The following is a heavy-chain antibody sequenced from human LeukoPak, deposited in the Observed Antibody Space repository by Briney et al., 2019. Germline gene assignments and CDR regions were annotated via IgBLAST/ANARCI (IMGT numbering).Heavy chain of an antibody. Sequence: PGGSLRLSCAGSGFTFNTYAMSWVRQAPGKGLEWVSAISSGGGLTSYADSVKGRFTVSRDNSKNTLYLQMNSLRVEDTAIYYCAKGQTLAGRGAWFDPWGQGTLVTVSS. CDR1: GFTFNTYA. CDR2: ISSGGGLT. D-gene: IGHD2-15*01. J-gene: IGHJ5*02. V-gene: IGHV3-23*01. CDR3: AKGQTLAGRGAWFDP.